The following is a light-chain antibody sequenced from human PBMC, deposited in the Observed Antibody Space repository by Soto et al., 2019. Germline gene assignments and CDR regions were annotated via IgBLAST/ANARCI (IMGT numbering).Light chain of an antibody. Sequence: DLQMTQSPSSLTASVGDRVTITCRASQSISSYLNWYQQKPGKAPKLLIYAASSLQGGVPSRFSGSGSGTDFTLTISSLQPEDFATYYCQQSYSTPRTFGQGTKVDIK. V-gene: IGKV1-39*01. J-gene: IGKJ1*01. CDR3: QQSYSTPRT. CDR1: QSISSY. CDR2: AAS.